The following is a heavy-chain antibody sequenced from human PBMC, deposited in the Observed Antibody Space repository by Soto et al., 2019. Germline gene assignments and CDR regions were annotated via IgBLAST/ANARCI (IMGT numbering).Heavy chain of an antibody. CDR1: GGTFSSYS. J-gene: IGHJ5*01. Sequence: QVQLVQSGAEVKEPGSSVKDSCKASGGTFSSYSISWVRQAPGQGLEWMGGIIPIPGKVQYAQRFQGRLTITAYESPSAAYMELSRMKSVDTAVYYCASRVSISGVVICWFDPWGRGTLVTVSS. D-gene: IGHD3-3*01. CDR3: ASRVSISGVVICWFDP. CDR2: IIPIPGKV. V-gene: IGHV1-69*01.